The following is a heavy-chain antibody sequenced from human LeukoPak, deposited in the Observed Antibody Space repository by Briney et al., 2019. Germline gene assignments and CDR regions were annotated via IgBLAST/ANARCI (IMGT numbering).Heavy chain of an antibody. CDR3: VRQRSAYDGPDY. CDR2: IFYSGCT. V-gene: IGHV4-59*08. CDR1: GDSISNYY. J-gene: IGHJ4*02. Sequence: PSETLSLTCTVTGDSISNYYCSWIRQSPGKGLEWIGYIFYSGCTNYYNPSLKSRVTISADTSKNQFSLKLSSVTAADTALYFCVRQRSAYDGPDYWGQGTLVTVSS. D-gene: IGHD5-12*01.